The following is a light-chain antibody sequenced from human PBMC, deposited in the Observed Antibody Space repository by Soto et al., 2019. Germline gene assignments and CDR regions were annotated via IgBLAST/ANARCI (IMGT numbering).Light chain of an antibody. CDR1: QSVSSN. CDR2: GAS. CDR3: QQYGSSTYT. J-gene: IGKJ2*01. V-gene: IGKV3-15*01. Sequence: EIVMTQSPATLSVSPGERATLSCRASQSVSSNLAWYQQKPGQAPRLLISGASTRATGIPARFSGSGSGTEFTLTISRLEPEDFPVYYCQQYGSSTYTFGQGTKVEIK.